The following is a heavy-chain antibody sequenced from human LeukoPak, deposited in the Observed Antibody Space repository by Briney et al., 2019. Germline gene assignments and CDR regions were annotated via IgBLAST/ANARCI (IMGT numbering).Heavy chain of an antibody. CDR2: ISYDGSIS. Sequence: PGGSLRLSCAASGFTFNSYAVHWVRQAPGKGLEWVAVISYDGSISFYAASVKGRFTISRDNSKNTLYLQMSSLRAEDTALYFCARDRRYCSGVSCYFDYFFDYWGQGTLVTVSS. D-gene: IGHD2-15*01. CDR3: ARDRRYCSGVSCYFDYFFDY. CDR1: GFTFNSYA. V-gene: IGHV3-30-3*01. J-gene: IGHJ4*02.